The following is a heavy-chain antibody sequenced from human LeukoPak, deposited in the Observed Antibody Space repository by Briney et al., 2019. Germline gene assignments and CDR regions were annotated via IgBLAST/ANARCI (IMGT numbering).Heavy chain of an antibody. CDR3: ARATGGAAAADFDP. CDR2: IYYSGTT. D-gene: IGHD6-13*01. J-gene: IGHJ5*02. CDR1: GGSISSGGYY. Sequence: PSETLPLTCTVSGGSISSGGYYWSWIRQHPGKGLEWIGFIYYSGTTYYNPSLKSRVSISIDTSKNQFSLKLSSVTAADTAIYYCARATGGAAAADFDPWGQGTLVTVSS. V-gene: IGHV4-31*03.